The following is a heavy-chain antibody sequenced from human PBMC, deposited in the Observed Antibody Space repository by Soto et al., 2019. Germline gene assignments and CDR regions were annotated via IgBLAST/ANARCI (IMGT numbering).Heavy chain of an antibody. D-gene: IGHD1-26*01. J-gene: IGHJ5*02. V-gene: IGHV1-46*01. CDR3: AKDVSSGSYGHDWFDP. CDR2: INPSGGST. Sequence: ASVKVSCKASGYTFTSYYMHWVRQAPGQGLEWMGIINPSGGSTSYAQKFQGRVTMTRDTSTSTVYMELNSLRAEDTAVYYCAKDVSSGSYGHDWFDPWGQGTLVTVSS. CDR1: GYTFTSYY.